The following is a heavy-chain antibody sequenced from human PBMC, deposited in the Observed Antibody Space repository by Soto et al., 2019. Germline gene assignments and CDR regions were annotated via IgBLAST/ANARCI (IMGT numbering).Heavy chain of an antibody. Sequence: QVQLVESGGGVVQPGRSLRLSCAASGFTFSSYGMHWVRQAPGKGLEWVAVISYDGSNKYYADSVKGRFTISRDNSKNALYLQMNSLRAEDTGVYYCAKMANSYGGGDCDSGRYGMDVWGQGTTVTVSS. J-gene: IGHJ6*02. D-gene: IGHD2-21*02. CDR3: AKMANSYGGGDCDSGRYGMDV. V-gene: IGHV3-30*18. CDR2: ISYDGSNK. CDR1: GFTFSSYG.